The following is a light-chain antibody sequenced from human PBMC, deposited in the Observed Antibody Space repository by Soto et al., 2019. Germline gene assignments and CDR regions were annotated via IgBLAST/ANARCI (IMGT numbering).Light chain of an antibody. V-gene: IGKV1-17*01. CDR3: LQHNSYPRIT. Sequence: DIRITHPPSPLSASLGARVTFISRPGRGIRNDLGWYQQKPGKAPKRLIYAASSLQSGVPSRFSGSGSGTEFTLTISSLQPEDFATYYCLQHNSYPRITFGQGTRLEIK. J-gene: IGKJ5*01. CDR1: RGIRND. CDR2: AAS.